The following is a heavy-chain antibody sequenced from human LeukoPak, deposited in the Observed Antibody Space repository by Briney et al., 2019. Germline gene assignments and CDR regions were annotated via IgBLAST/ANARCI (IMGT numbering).Heavy chain of an antibody. V-gene: IGHV3-7*01. Sequence: GESLRLSCAASGFTFSTYWMSWVRQAPGKGLEWVANIKQDGSEKYYVDSVKGRFTISRDNAKNSLSLQMNSLRAEDTAVYYCARPQSAYHCPWEIDYWGQGTLVTVSS. D-gene: IGHD1-26*01. CDR2: IKQDGSEK. J-gene: IGHJ4*02. CDR1: GFTFSTYW. CDR3: ARPQSAYHCPWEIDY.